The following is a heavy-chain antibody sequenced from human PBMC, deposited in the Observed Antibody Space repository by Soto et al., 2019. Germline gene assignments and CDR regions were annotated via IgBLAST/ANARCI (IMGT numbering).Heavy chain of an antibody. D-gene: IGHD3-10*01. J-gene: IGHJ5*02. CDR3: VKNSGWFNT. CDR1: GFTFGTPD. V-gene: IGHV3-23*01. CDR2: IDGSGGIT. Sequence: QLLQSGGGLVQPGGSPTLSCAASGFTFGTPDMSWVRQAPGEGLEWVSTIDGSGGITYYADSVKGRFTISRDNSGNTVYLQMNSLRGDDTALYYCVKNSGWFNTWGQGALVTVSS.